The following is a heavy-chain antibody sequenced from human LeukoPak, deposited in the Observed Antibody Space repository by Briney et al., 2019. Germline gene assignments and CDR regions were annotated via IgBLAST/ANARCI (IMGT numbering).Heavy chain of an antibody. J-gene: IGHJ4*02. CDR2: SNPNSGDT. Sequence: ASVTVSCKTSGYTFTGHFIHWVRQAPGQGLEWMGWSNPNSGDTNYAQKFQGRVTMTRDTSISTAYMELSRVTSDDTAVYYCAREYSRYSGTYYDYWGQGTLVTVSS. CDR3: AREYSRYSGTYYDY. D-gene: IGHD5-12*01. CDR1: GYTFTGHF. V-gene: IGHV1-2*02.